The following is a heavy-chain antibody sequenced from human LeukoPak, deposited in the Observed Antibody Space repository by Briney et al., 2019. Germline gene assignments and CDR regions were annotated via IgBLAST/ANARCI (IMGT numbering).Heavy chain of an antibody. CDR3: TTDPGICGVSDAFDI. CDR1: GFTFSNAW. Sequence: GGSLRLSCAASGFTFSNAWMSWVRQAPGKGLEWVGRIKSKTDGGTTDYAAPVNGRFTISRDYSKNTLYLQMNSLKTEDTAVYYCTTDPGICGVSDAFDIWGQGTMVTVSS. J-gene: IGHJ3*02. V-gene: IGHV3-15*01. D-gene: IGHD5/OR15-5a*01. CDR2: IKSKTDGGTT.